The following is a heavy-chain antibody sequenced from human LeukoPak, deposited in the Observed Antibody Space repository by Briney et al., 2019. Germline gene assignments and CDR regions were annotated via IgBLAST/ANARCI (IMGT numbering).Heavy chain of an antibody. Sequence: GGSLRLSCAASGFTFSSYWMHWVRQAPGKGLVWVSRINSDGSSTSYADSVKGRFTISRDNAKNSLYPQMNSLRAEDTALYYCARGGQLEPLDYWGQGTLVTVSS. D-gene: IGHD1-1*01. CDR3: ARGGQLEPLDY. CDR1: GFTFSSYW. J-gene: IGHJ4*02. V-gene: IGHV3-74*01. CDR2: INSDGSST.